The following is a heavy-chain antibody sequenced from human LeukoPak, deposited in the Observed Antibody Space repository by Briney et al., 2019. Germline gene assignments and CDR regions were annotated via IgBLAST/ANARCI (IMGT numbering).Heavy chain of an antibody. CDR2: INPSMGNT. Sequence: ASVKVSCKASRYTFTSYYILWLRQAPGHGLEWMGIINPSMGNTYYAQKYQGRLTMTRDTSTGTVYMELSSLRSEDTAVYYWARDNDVKEIVVVQTRSRAWFDPWGQGTLVTVSS. J-gene: IGHJ5*02. CDR3: ARDNDVKEIVVVQTRSRAWFDP. V-gene: IGHV1-46*01. CDR1: RYTFTSYY. D-gene: IGHD2-2*01.